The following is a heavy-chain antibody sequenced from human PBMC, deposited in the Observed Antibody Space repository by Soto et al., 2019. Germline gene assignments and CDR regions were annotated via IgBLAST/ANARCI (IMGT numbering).Heavy chain of an antibody. Sequence: SQTLSLTCAISGDSVSSNSAAWNWIRQSPSRGLEWLGRTYYRSKWYNDYAVSVKSRITINPDTSKNQFSLQLNSVTPEDTAVYYCARGVRYFDWLSRFYYYYYMDVWGKGTTVTVSS. J-gene: IGHJ6*03. D-gene: IGHD3-9*01. V-gene: IGHV6-1*01. CDR2: TYYRSKWYN. CDR1: GDSVSSNSAA. CDR3: ARGVRYFDWLSRFYYYYYMDV.